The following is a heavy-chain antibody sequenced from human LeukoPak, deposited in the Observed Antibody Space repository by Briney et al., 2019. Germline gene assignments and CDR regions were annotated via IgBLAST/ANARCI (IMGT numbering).Heavy chain of an antibody. D-gene: IGHD6-19*01. J-gene: IGHJ4*02. V-gene: IGHV3-53*01. CDR3: AKFTPSSGWSL. CDR2: IYSGGNT. CDR1: GFTFSSYW. Sequence: GGSLRLSCAASGFTFSSYWMTWVRQAPGKGLEWVSVIYSGGNTYYADSVKGRFTISRDNSKNTLYLQMNSLRAEDTAVYYCAKFTPSSGWSLWGQGTLVTVSS.